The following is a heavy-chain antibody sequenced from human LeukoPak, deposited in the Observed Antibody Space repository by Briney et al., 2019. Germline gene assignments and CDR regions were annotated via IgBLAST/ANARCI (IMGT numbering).Heavy chain of an antibody. CDR1: GFSFSSYG. CDR3: AKDSSSWLEYFQH. V-gene: IGHV3-30*18. CDR2: ISYDGTNK. D-gene: IGHD6-13*01. Sequence: PGRSLRLSCAASGFSFSSYGMHWVRQASGKGLEWVAVISYDGTNKYYTDSVKGRFTISRDNSKNTLYLQMNSLRAEDAAVYYCAKDSSSWLEYFQHWGQGTLVTVSS. J-gene: IGHJ1*01.